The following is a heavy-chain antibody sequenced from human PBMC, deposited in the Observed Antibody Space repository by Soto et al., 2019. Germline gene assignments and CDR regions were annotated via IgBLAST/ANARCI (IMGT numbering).Heavy chain of an antibody. Sequence: ASVKVSCKASGYSFTSYGISWVRQAPGQGLEWMGWISAYNGNTNYAQKLQGRVTMTTDTSTSTAYMELRSLRSDDTAVYYCARVGEEQRVTRGDYYYYGMDVWGQGTTVTVSS. D-gene: IGHD6-13*01. V-gene: IGHV1-18*01. CDR2: ISAYNGNT. J-gene: IGHJ6*02. CDR1: GYSFTSYG. CDR3: ARVGEEQRVTRGDYYYYGMDV.